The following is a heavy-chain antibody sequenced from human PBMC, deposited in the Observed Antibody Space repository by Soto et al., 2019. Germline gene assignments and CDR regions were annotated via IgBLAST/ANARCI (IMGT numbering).Heavy chain of an antibody. CDR3: ARDSSLRKDIVVVVAAPYYFDY. J-gene: IGHJ4*02. Sequence: ASVKVSCKASGYTFTSYYMHWVRQAPGQGLEWMRIINPSGGSTSYAQKFQGRVTMTRDTSTSTVYMELSSLRSEDTAVYYCARDSSLRKDIVVVVAAPYYFDYWGQGTLVTVSS. CDR2: INPSGGST. CDR1: GYTFTSYY. D-gene: IGHD2-15*01. V-gene: IGHV1-46*01.